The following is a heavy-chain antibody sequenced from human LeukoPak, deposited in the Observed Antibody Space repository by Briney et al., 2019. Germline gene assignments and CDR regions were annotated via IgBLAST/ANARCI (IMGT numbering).Heavy chain of an antibody. J-gene: IGHJ6*04. V-gene: IGHV1-69*01. CDR2: IIPIFGTA. CDR1: GGTLSSYA. Sequence: SVKVSCKASGGTLSSYAISWVRQAPGQGLEWMGGIIPIFGTANYAQKFQGRVTITADESTSTAYMELSSLRSEDTAVYYCARSGYCSGGSCCSNYYYGMDVWGKGTTVTVSS. D-gene: IGHD2-15*01. CDR3: ARSGYCSGGSCCSNYYYGMDV.